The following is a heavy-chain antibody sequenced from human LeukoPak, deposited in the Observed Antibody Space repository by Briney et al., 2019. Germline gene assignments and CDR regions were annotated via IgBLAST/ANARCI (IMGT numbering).Heavy chain of an antibody. D-gene: IGHD1-26*01. J-gene: IGHJ4*02. CDR1: GFTFSNYA. CDR3: AKDSRTGSPRAFDS. CDR2: ITIGGTT. Sequence: GGSLRLSCAASGFTFSNYAMTWVRQAPGKGLEWVSTITIGGTTYHADSVKGRFTISRDNSKNTLYLQMNSLRPEDTAVYSCAKDSRTGSPRAFDSWGQGTLVIVSS. V-gene: IGHV3-23*01.